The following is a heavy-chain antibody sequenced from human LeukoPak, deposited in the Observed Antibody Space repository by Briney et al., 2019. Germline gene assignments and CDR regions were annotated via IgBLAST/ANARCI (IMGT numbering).Heavy chain of an antibody. V-gene: IGHV3-74*03. CDR3: AKDGSWGDYYFYFYMDV. Sequence: GGSLRLSCVASGFTITNNWMYWVRQAPGRGLVWVSRIKNDESTAVYADSVKGRFTISRDNSKNTLYIEMNSLRAEDTAVYYCAKDGSWGDYYFYFYMDVWSKGTTVTVSS. J-gene: IGHJ6*03. D-gene: IGHD3-16*01. CDR2: IKNDESTA. CDR1: GFTITNNW.